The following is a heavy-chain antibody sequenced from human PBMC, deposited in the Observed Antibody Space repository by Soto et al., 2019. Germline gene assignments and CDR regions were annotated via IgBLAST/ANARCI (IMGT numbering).Heavy chain of an antibody. CDR3: ARSAGGGTTYYYNGMDV. V-gene: IGHV1-3*01. Sequence: PSVKVSCKGSVSTFTTHAMQWGRQAPGQMLECMLWTNADTGNTTYSQEFQGCVTLTRDAAAMTCYMELSSLRAEDSAVYYCARSAGGGTTYYYNGMDVWGQGTTGTAAS. CDR1: VSTFTTHA. J-gene: IGHJ6*01. D-gene: IGHD6-19*01. CDR2: TNADTGNT.